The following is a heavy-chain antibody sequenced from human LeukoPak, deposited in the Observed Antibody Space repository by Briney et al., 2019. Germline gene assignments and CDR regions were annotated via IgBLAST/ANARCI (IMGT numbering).Heavy chain of an antibody. D-gene: IGHD4-17*01. J-gene: IGHJ4*02. CDR2: ISGSGGST. CDR1: GFTFSSYA. CDR3: ARGRGATVTTSLDY. Sequence: PGGSLRLSCAASGFTFSSYAMSWVRQAPGKGLEWVSAISGSGGSTYYADSVKGRFTISRDNSKNTLYLQMNSLRAEDTAVYYCARGRGATVTTSLDYWGQGTLVTVSS. V-gene: IGHV3-23*01.